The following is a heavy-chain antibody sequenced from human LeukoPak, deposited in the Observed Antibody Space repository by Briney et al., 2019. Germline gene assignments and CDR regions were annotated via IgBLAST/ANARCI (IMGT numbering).Heavy chain of an antibody. D-gene: IGHD3-22*01. J-gene: IGHJ5*02. Sequence: SETLSLTCSVSGGSISSSSYYCGWIRQPPGKGLEWIGSIYYTGRTYYNPSLKSRVTISEDVSKNQFSLTLSSVTAADTAVYYCARLFADNYYHSSGYGGNWFDPWGQGTLVTVSS. CDR3: ARLFADNYYHSSGYGGNWFDP. CDR2: IYYTGRT. V-gene: IGHV4-39*01. CDR1: GGSISSSSYY.